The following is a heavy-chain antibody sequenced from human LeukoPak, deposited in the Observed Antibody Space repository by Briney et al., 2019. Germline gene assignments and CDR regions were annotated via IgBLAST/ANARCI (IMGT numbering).Heavy chain of an antibody. J-gene: IGHJ4*02. CDR2: IYPGDSDT. Sequence: LGESLKISCKGSGYSFTTNWIGWVRQVPGKGLEWMGLIYPGDSDTRYSPSFQGQVTISADKSISTAYLQWSSLKASDTAMYYCTRLKNGYGDYWGQGTLVTVSS. CDR1: GYSFTTNW. D-gene: IGHD5-12*01. V-gene: IGHV5-51*01. CDR3: TRLKNGYGDY.